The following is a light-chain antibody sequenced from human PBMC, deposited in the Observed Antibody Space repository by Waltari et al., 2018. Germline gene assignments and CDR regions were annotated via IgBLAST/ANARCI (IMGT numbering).Light chain of an antibody. J-gene: IGLJ3*02. CDR3: ATWDDSLSGRV. V-gene: IGLV1-47*01. Sequence: QSVLTQPPSASGTPGPRVTISCSGSSANIGSNYVSWYQQVPGTAPKLPIYRNNQRPSGVPDRFSGSKSGTSASLAITGLRSDDEGDYYCATWDDSLSGRVFGGGTKLTVL. CDR1: SANIGSNY. CDR2: RNN.